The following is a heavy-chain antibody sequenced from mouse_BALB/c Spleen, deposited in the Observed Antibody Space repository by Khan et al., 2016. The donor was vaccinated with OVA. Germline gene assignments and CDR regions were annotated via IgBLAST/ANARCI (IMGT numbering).Heavy chain of an antibody. J-gene: IGHJ1*01. V-gene: IGHV9-3-1*01. CDR1: GYTFTNYG. CDR2: INTHTGQP. Sequence: QIQLVQSGPELKKPGETVKISCKASGYTFTNYGMNWVKQAPGKGLKWMGWINTHTGQPTYADDFKGRLAFSLETSASTAYLQSNNLKNEDTATYFCARSNSYWYFDVWGAGTTVTVSS. CDR3: ARSNSYWYFDV. D-gene: IGHD4-1*02.